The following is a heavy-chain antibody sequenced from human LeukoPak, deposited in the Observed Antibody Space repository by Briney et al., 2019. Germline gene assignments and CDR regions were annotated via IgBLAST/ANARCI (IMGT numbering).Heavy chain of an antibody. CDR1: GFTFSSHS. Sequence: GGSLRLSCAASGFTFSSHSMNWVRQAPGKGLEWVSSISSSSSYIYYADSVKGRFTISRDNAKNSLYLQMNSLRAEDTAVYYCARFSGRFGGVKSGGNYWGQGTLVTVSS. D-gene: IGHD3-16*01. CDR3: ARFSGRFGGVKSGGNY. CDR2: ISSSSSYI. J-gene: IGHJ4*02. V-gene: IGHV3-21*01.